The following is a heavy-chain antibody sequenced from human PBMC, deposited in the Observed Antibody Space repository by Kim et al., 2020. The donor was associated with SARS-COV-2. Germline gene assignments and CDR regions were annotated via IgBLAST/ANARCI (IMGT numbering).Heavy chain of an antibody. CDR3: AREQPGYDYIWGSYRHDFDH. CDR1: GFTFSSYS. V-gene: IGHV3-48*02. Sequence: GGSLRLSCAASGFTFSSYSMNWVRQAPGKGLEWVSFISSSSSTIYYADSVKGRFTISRDNAKNSLYLQMNSLRDEDMAVYYCAREQPGYDYIWGSYRHDFDHWGQGTPVTVSS. J-gene: IGHJ4*02. D-gene: IGHD3-16*02. CDR2: ISSSSSTI.